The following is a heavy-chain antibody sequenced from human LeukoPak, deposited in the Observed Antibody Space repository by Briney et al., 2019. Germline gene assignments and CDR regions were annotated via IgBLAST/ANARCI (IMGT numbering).Heavy chain of an antibody. CDR1: GFTFNYFW. Sequence: GGSLRLSCAASGFTFNYFWMHWVRQVPGKGPVWVSGINNDGTATYYADSVKGRFTISRDNAKNTVYLQMNGLRAADTTVYYCATVSEYWGQGTLVTVSS. J-gene: IGHJ4*02. V-gene: IGHV3-74*01. CDR3: ATVSEY. CDR2: INNDGTAT.